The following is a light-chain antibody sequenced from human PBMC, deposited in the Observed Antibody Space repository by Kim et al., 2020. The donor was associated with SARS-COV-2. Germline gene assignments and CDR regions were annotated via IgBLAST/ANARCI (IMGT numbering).Light chain of an antibody. CDR2: GAS. V-gene: IGKV1-39*01. CDR1: QTISTF. CDR3: QQSYSSPRT. J-gene: IGKJ2*01. Sequence: STSVGDRVTMPCRARQTISTFLNWYQQKPGEAPEFLIYGASSLQSGVPSWFSGSGSGTDFTLTITSLQPEDFATYYCQQSYSSPRTFGEGTKLEIK.